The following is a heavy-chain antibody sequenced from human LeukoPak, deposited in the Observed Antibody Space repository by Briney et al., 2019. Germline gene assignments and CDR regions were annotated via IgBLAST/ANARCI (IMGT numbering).Heavy chain of an antibody. D-gene: IGHD6-19*01. CDR1: GGSINSYY. V-gene: IGHV4-59*01. CDR3: ASSKTNGDSSGWYAWFDP. Sequence: SETLSLTCTVSGGSINSYYWSWIRQPPGKGLEWIGYIYYSGYTNYNPSLKSRVTISVDTSKNQFSLKLSSVTAADTAVYYCASSKTNGDSSGWYAWFDPWGQGTLVTVSS. CDR2: IYYSGYT. J-gene: IGHJ5*02.